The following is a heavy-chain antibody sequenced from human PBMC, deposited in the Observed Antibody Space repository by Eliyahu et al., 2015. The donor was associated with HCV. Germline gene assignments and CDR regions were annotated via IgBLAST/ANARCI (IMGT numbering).Heavy chain of an antibody. CDR2: IFSNDDK. V-gene: IGHV2-5*01. CDR3: AHRSDRSDAYYRYFFAN. CDR1: GFSFSTSGLG. J-gene: IGHJ4*02. D-gene: IGHD3-22*01. Sequence: QITLKESGPTLVKPTQTLTLTCSFSGFSFSTSGLGVGWIRQPPGKALEWLAVIFSNDDKRYSPSLQSRLTITKDTSRNQVVLTMTNMDPVDTGTYYCAHRSDRSDAYYRYFFANWGQGTRVTVSP.